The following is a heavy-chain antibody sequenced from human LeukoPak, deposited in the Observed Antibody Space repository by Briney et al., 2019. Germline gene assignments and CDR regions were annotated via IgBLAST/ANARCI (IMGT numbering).Heavy chain of an antibody. CDR3: AREGSGYYSFDY. CDR2: INQDGSEK. Sequence: GGSLRLSCAASGFTFSSYSMNWVRQAPGKGLEWVASINQDGSEKYYVDSVKGRFTISRDNTKNLVYLQINSLRAEDTAVHYCAREGSGYYSFDYWGQGALVTVSS. CDR1: GFTFSSYS. D-gene: IGHD3-22*01. V-gene: IGHV3-7*01. J-gene: IGHJ4*02.